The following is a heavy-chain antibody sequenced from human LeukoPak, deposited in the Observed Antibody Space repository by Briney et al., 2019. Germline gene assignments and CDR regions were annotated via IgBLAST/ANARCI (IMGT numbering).Heavy chain of an antibody. CDR3: AKDYGGNTLELDY. J-gene: IGHJ4*02. Sequence: PGGSLRLSCATSGFTFNNYGMHWVRQAPGKGLEWVAFIRYDGSNKYYADSVKGRFTISRDNSKNTLYLQMNSLRAEDTAVYYCAKDYGGNTLELDYWGQGTLVTVSS. V-gene: IGHV3-30*02. CDR2: IRYDGSNK. CDR1: GFTFNNYG. D-gene: IGHD4-23*01.